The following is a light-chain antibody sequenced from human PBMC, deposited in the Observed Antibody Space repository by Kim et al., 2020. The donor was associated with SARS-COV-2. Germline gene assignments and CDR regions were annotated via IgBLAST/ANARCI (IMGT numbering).Light chain of an antibody. Sequence: QSALTQPASVSGSPGQSITISCTGTSSDIGNYNFVSWSQQHPGKAPKLLIYDVSKRPSGVSDRFSGSKSGNTASLTISGLQAEDEADYYCSSHIGSSTWVFGGGPQLTVL. CDR3: SSHIGSSTWV. V-gene: IGLV2-14*01. J-gene: IGLJ3*02. CDR1: SSDIGNYNF. CDR2: DVS.